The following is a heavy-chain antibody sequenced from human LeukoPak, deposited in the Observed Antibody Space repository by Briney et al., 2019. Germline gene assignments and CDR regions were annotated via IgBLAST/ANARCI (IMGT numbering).Heavy chain of an antibody. V-gene: IGHV4-59*01. D-gene: IGHD3-10*01. CDR3: AGLGSGSYYINY. CDR1: GGSISSYY. J-gene: IGHJ4*02. CDR2: IYYSGST. Sequence: SETLSLTRTVSGGSISSYYWSWIRQPPGKGLEWIGYIYYSGSTNYNPSLKSRVTISVDTSKNQFSLKLSSVTAADTAVYYCAGLGSGSYYINYWGQGTLVTVSS.